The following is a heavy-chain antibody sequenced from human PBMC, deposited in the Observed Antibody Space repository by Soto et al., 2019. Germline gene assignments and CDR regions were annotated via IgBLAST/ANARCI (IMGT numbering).Heavy chain of an antibody. CDR3: AKGPQTPDCSSTSCYELDY. CDR1: GFTFSSYG. V-gene: IGHV3-30*18. CDR2: ISYDGSNK. J-gene: IGHJ4*02. D-gene: IGHD2-2*01. Sequence: QVQLVESGGGVVQPGRSLRLSCAASGFTFSSYGMHWVRQAPGKGLEWVAVISYDGSNKYYADSVKGRFTISRDNSKNTLYLQMNSLRAEDTAVYYCAKGPQTPDCSSTSCYELDYWGQGTLVTVSS.